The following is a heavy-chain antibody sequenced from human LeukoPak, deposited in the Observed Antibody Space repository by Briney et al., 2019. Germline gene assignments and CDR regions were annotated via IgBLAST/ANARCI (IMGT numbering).Heavy chain of an antibody. J-gene: IGHJ4*02. Sequence: MPSETLSLTCAVSGSSTSGGYYWGWFRRPPGRGLGGFASTFHTGSTYDNPSLKSRLTLSIPTSKDQFSLKMSSLTAADTAVYYCVRDRRGGYRVDYWGQGTLVTVS. V-gene: IGHV4-38-2*02. CDR1: GSSTSGGYY. CDR3: VRDRRGGYRVDY. D-gene: IGHD2-2*02. CDR2: TFHTGST.